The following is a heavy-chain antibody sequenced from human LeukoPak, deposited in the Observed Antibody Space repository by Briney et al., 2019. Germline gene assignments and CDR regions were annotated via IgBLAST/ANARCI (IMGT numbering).Heavy chain of an antibody. V-gene: IGHV3-64*01. D-gene: IGHD2-2*01. J-gene: IGHJ5*02. CDR2: ISSNGGST. Sequence: PGGSLRLSCAASGFTFSSYAMHWVRQAPGKGLEYVSAISSNGGSTYYANSVKGRFTIPRDNSKNTLYLQMGSLRAEDMAVHYCARDSSTSLSSWGQGTLVTVSS. CDR1: GFTFSSYA. CDR3: ARDSSTSLSS.